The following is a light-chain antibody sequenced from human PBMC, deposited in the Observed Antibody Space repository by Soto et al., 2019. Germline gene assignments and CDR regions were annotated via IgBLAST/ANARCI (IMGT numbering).Light chain of an antibody. J-gene: IGKJ1*01. CDR3: MQALQTQWT. V-gene: IGKV2-28*01. CDR2: LGS. Sequence: DIVMTQSPLSLPVTPGEPASISCRSSQSLLYSNGYNYLDWYLQKPGQSPQLLIYLGSNRASGVPDRFGGSGSGTDFTLKISKVEAEDGGVYYCMQALQTQWTFGQGTKVELK. CDR1: QSLLYSNGYNY.